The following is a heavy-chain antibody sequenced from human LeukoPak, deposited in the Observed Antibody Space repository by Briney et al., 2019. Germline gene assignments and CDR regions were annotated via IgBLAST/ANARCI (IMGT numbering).Heavy chain of an antibody. V-gene: IGHV3-48*04. J-gene: IGHJ4*02. D-gene: IGHD5-18*01. Sequence: GGSLRLSCAASGFTFSSYGMHWVRQAPGKGLEWVSYISSSGSTIYYADSVKGRFTISRDNAKNSLYLQMSSLRAEDTAVYYCARDRSYGSFNYWGQGTLVTVSS. CDR2: ISSSGSTI. CDR3: ARDRSYGSFNY. CDR1: GFTFSSYG.